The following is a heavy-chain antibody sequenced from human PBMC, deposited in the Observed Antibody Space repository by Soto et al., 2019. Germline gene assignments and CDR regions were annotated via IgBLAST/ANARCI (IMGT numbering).Heavy chain of an antibody. J-gene: IGHJ3*02. V-gene: IGHV3-15*01. Sequence: GSLRLSCAASGFTFSNAWMSWVRQAPGKGLEWVGRIKSKTDGGTTDYAAPVKGRFTISRDDSKNTLYLQMNSLKTEDTAVYYCTTDFGEIDAFDIWGQGTMVTVSS. CDR1: GFTFSNAW. D-gene: IGHD3-16*01. CDR3: TTDFGEIDAFDI. CDR2: IKSKTDGGTT.